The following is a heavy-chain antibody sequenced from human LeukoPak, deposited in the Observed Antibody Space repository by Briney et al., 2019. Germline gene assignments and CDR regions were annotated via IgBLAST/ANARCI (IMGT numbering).Heavy chain of an antibody. D-gene: IGHD2-21*02. V-gene: IGHV4-34*01. CDR2: INHSGST. Sequence: SETLSLTCAVYGGSFSGYYWSWIRQPPGKGLEWIGEINHSGSTNYNPSLKSRVTISVDTSKNQFSLKLSSVTAADTAVYYCARGQRYCGGACYPWFDPWGQGTLVTVSS. J-gene: IGHJ5*02. CDR3: ARGQRYCGGACYPWFDP. CDR1: GGSFSGYY.